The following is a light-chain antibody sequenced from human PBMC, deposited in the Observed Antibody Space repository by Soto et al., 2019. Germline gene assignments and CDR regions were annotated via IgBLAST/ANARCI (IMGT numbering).Light chain of an antibody. CDR3: NSYTSSSPHVV. J-gene: IGLJ2*01. CDR2: EVS. Sequence: QSALTQPASVSGSPGQSITISCTGTSSDVGGYIYVSWYQQHPGKAPKLMIYEVSNRPSGVSNRFSGSRSGSTAYLTISGLQAEDEAHYYCNSYTSSSPHVVFGGGTKLTVL. V-gene: IGLV2-14*01. CDR1: SSDVGGYIY.